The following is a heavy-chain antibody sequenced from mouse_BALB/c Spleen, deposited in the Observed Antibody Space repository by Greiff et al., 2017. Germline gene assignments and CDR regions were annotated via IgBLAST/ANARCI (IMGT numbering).Heavy chain of an antibody. CDR2: IDPANGNT. D-gene: IGHD4-1*01. J-gene: IGHJ3*01. Sequence: VQLQQSGAELVKPGASVKLSCTASGFNIKDTYMHWVKQRPEQGLEWIGRIDPANGNTKYDPKFQGKATITADTASNTAYLQLSSLTSEDTAVYYFARELGPGYWGQGTLVTVSA. CDR3: ARELGPGY. CDR1: GFNIKDTY. V-gene: IGHV14-3*02.